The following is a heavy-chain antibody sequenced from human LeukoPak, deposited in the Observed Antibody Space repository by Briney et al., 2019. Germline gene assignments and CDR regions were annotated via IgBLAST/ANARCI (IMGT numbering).Heavy chain of an antibody. D-gene: IGHD6-19*01. Sequence: GASVKVSCKASGYTFTRYYMHWVRQAPGQGLEWMGWINPNSGGTNYAQKFQGWVTMTRDTSISTAYMELSRLRSDDTAVYYCARSPQYSSGWYERNWYFDLWGRGTLVTVSS. CDR2: INPNSGGT. CDR1: GYTFTRYY. V-gene: IGHV1-2*04. CDR3: ARSPQYSSGWYERNWYFDL. J-gene: IGHJ2*01.